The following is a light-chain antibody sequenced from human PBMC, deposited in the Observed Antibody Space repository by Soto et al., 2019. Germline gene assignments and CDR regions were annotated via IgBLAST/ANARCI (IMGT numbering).Light chain of an antibody. CDR2: GAS. V-gene: IGKV1-39*01. J-gene: IGKJ1*01. Sequence: DIQMTQSPSSLSASVGDRVTITCRASQSISSYLNWYQQKPGKAPKGLISGASSLQSGVPSRFSGSGSGTDFTLIISSLQPEDFATYYCQQSYTTPRTFGQGTKVEIK. CDR1: QSISSY. CDR3: QQSYTTPRT.